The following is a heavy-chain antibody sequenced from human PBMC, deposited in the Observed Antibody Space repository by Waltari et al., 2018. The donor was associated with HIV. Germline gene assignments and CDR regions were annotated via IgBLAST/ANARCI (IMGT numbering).Heavy chain of an antibody. CDR3: ARHRLGRSWFDP. D-gene: IGHD6-6*01. CDR2: IYPDDADT. J-gene: IGHJ5*02. Sequence: EVQLEQSGAEVKKPGASLKISCKASGFTFTNYWIAWVRQTPGKGLEGMGIIYPDDADTRHSPSFEGHVTISADKSTTTAYLQWTSLRASDSGIYYCARHRLGRSWFDPWGQGTLVTVAS. CDR1: GFTFTNYW. V-gene: IGHV5-51*01.